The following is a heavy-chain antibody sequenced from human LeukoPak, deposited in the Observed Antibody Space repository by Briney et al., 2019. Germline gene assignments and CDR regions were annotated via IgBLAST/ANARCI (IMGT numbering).Heavy chain of an antibody. CDR1: GGSISSYY. CDR2: IYYSGST. CDR3: ARLLCSGGSCYLDY. J-gene: IGHJ4*02. Sequence: NPSETLSLTCTVSGGSISSYYWSWIRQPPGKGLEWIGYIYYSGSTNYNPSLKSRVTISVDTSKNQFSPKLSSVTAADTAVYYCARLLCSGGSCYLDYWGQGTLVTVSS. D-gene: IGHD2-15*01. V-gene: IGHV4-59*01.